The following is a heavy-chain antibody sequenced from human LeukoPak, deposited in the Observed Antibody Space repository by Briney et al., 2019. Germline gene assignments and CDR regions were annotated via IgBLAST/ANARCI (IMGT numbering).Heavy chain of an antibody. D-gene: IGHD6-6*01. J-gene: IGHJ5*02. CDR3: ARAKLIAAGRVHTGDWFDP. CDR1: GYTFTSYD. V-gene: IGHV1-8*01. Sequence: GASVKVSCKASGYTFTSYDLNWVRQATGQGPEWMGWINPNNGNTSYAQNFQGRITMTRNTSISTAYMELSSLRSKGTAVDYCARAKLIAAGRVHTGDWFDPWGQGTLVTVSS. CDR2: INPNNGNT.